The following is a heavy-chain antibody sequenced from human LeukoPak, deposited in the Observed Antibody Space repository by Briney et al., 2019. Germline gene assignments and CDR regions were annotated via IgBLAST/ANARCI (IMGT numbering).Heavy chain of an antibody. V-gene: IGHV1-2*02. CDR1: VYTFTHRY. Sequence: GASVTVSCKPSVYTFTHRYIHWVRQAPGHGLEWMGWINPDSGDTYYTQKFQGRITMTRDTSISTVYMELTRLTSDDTAVYYCARENIIGGIVDGEVYWGQGTLVTVSS. CDR3: ARENIIGGIVDGEVY. D-gene: IGHD3-16*01. J-gene: IGHJ4*02. CDR2: INPDSGDT.